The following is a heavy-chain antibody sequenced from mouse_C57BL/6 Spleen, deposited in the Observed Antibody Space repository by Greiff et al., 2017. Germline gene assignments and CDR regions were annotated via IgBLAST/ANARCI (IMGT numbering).Heavy chain of an antibody. J-gene: IGHJ3*01. CDR2: ISSGSSTI. V-gene: IGHV5-17*01. CDR3: ARRDYDWFAY. D-gene: IGHD2-4*01. CDR1: GFTFSDYG. Sequence: VKVVESGGGLVKPGGSLKLSCAASGFTFSDYGMHWVRQAPEKGLEWVAYISSGSSTIYYADTVKGRFTISRDNAKNTLFLQMTSLRSEDTAMYYCARRDYDWFAYWGQGTLVTVSA.